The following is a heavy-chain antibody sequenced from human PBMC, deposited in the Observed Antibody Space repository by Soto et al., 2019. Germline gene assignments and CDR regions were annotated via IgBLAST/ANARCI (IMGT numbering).Heavy chain of an antibody. Sequence: GGSLRLSCAASGFTFSSYWMSWVRQAPGKGLEWVANIKQDGSEKYYVDSVKGRFTISRDNAKNSLYLQMNSLRAEDTAVYYCARGVYDYIWGSIYYYYYYYMDVWGKGTTVTVSS. J-gene: IGHJ6*03. CDR2: IKQDGSEK. V-gene: IGHV3-7*01. CDR1: GFTFSSYW. CDR3: ARGVYDYIWGSIYYYYYYYMDV. D-gene: IGHD3-16*01.